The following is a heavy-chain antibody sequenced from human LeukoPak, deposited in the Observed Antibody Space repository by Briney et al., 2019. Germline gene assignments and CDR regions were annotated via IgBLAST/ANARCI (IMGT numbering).Heavy chain of an antibody. D-gene: IGHD2-15*01. Sequence: GASVKVSCKASGGTFSSYAISWVRQAPGQGLEWMGGIIPIFGTANYAQKFQGRVTITADESTSTAYMELCSLRSEDTAVYYCARADCSGGSCYSQNDYWGQGTLVTVSS. V-gene: IGHV1-69*13. J-gene: IGHJ4*02. CDR3: ARADCSGGSCYSQNDY. CDR1: GGTFSSYA. CDR2: IIPIFGTA.